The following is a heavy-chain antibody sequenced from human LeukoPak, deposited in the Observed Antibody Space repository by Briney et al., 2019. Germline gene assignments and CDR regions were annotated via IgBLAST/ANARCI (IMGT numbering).Heavy chain of an antibody. CDR1: GGSISSYY. CDR3: ARDLRYGGVGY. D-gene: IGHD4-23*01. J-gene: IGHJ4*02. Sequence: SETLSLTCTVSGGSISSYYWSWIRQPPGKGLEWIGYIYYSGSTNYNPSLKSRVTISVDTSKNQFSLKLSSATAADTAVYYCARDLRYGGVGYWGQGTLVTVSS. V-gene: IGHV4-59*01. CDR2: IYYSGST.